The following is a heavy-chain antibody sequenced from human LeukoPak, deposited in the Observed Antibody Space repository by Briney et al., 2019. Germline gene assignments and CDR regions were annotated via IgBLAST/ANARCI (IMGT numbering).Heavy chain of an antibody. D-gene: IGHD5-18*01. Sequence: EGSLRLSCAASGFTFTTYWMHWVRQAPGKGLVWVSHINSDGSITSYADSVKGRFTISRDNAKNTLYLQMNSLRAEDTAVYYCARDAVDTANAVWGQGTTVTVSS. V-gene: IGHV3-74*01. CDR2: INSDGSIT. J-gene: IGHJ6*02. CDR1: GFTFTTYW. CDR3: ARDAVDTANAV.